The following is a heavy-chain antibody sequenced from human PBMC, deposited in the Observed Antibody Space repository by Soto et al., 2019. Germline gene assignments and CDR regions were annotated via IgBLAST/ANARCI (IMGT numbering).Heavy chain of an antibody. CDR2: INSRSDII. J-gene: IGHJ4*02. V-gene: IGHV3-48*03. D-gene: IGHD5-18*01. CDR1: GFTFGSYE. CDR3: AREGFSYGEY. Sequence: EVHLVESGGGLVQPGGSLRLSCAASGFTFGSYEMNWIRQAPGKGLEWVSYINSRSDIIYYADSVKGRFTISRDNAKNSLYPQMNSLRAEDTAVYYCAREGFSYGEYWGQGTLVTVSS.